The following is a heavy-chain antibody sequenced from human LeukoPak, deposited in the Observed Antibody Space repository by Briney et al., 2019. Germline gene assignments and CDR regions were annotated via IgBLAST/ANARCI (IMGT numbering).Heavy chain of an antibody. CDR3: AREGGGVRSSGFDC. Sequence: PGGSLTLSCATSGFDLSLYGMNWVRQAPGKGLEWLANIWSDGTQKYYADSVKGRFTVARDNSKNTLYLQLHSLGAEDTALYYCAREGGGVRSSGFDCWGQGTLVTVSS. D-gene: IGHD2-15*01. J-gene: IGHJ4*02. CDR1: GFDLSLYG. V-gene: IGHV3-33*01. CDR2: IWSDGTQK.